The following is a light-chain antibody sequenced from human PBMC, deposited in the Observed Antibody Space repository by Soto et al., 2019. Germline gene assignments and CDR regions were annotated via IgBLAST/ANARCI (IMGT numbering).Light chain of an antibody. V-gene: IGLV1-44*01. Sequence: QLVLTQPPSASGTPGQRVTISCSGSSSNIGTNPVNWYQQLPGAAPKLLIYSSNQRPSGVPDRFSGSKSGTSASLGISGLQSEDEADYYCATWDDSLNGPVFGGRTKLTVL. J-gene: IGLJ2*01. CDR2: SSN. CDR3: ATWDDSLNGPV. CDR1: SSNIGTNP.